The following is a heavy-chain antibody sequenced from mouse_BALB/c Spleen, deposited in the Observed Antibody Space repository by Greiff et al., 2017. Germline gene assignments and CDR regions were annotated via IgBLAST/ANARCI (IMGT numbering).Heavy chain of an antibody. J-gene: IGHJ2*01. CDR3: ATPYFDY. CDR2: IYPGDGDT. CDR1: GYTFTSYW. Sequence: QVQLQQSGAELARPGASVKLSCKASGYTFTSYWMQWVKQRPGQGLEWIGAIYPGDGDTRYTQKFKGKATLTADKSSSTAYMQLSSLASEDSAVYYCATPYFDYWGQGTTLTVSS. V-gene: IGHV1-87*01.